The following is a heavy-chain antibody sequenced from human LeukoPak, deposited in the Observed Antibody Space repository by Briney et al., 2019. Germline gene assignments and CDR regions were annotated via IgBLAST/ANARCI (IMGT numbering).Heavy chain of an antibody. J-gene: IGHJ4*02. CDR1: GYSFNSYG. V-gene: IGHV1-18*01. Sequence: ASVKVSCTASGYSFNSYGIGWVRQAPGQGLEWMGWLSVYNGHTSYAQKFQGVFTMTTDTSTDTAYMELRSLRFDDTAVYYCARLLVTEYKSGWYGHNFDHWGQGTQVTVSS. CDR3: ARLLVTEYKSGWYGHNFDH. CDR2: LSVYNGHT. D-gene: IGHD6-13*01.